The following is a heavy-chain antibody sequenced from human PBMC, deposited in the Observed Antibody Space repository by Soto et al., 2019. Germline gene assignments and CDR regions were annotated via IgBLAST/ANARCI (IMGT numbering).Heavy chain of an antibody. CDR1: GGTFSSYA. CDR2: IIPIFGTA. J-gene: IGHJ6*02. V-gene: IGHV1-69*06. CDR3: ARGFWSGPSYYYYYGMDV. D-gene: IGHD3-3*01. Sequence: SVKVSCKASGGTFSSYAISWVRQAPGQGFEWMGGIIPIFGTANYAQKFQGRVTITADKSTSTAYMELSSLRSEDTAVYYCARGFWSGPSYYYYYGMDVWGQGTTVTVSS.